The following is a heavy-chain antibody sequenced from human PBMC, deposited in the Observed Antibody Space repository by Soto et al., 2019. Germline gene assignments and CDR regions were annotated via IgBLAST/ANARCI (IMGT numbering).Heavy chain of an antibody. CDR2: INHSGST. V-gene: IGHV4-34*01. J-gene: IGHJ4*02. Sequence: PSETLSLTCAVYGGSFSGYYWSWIRQPPGKGLEWIGEINHSGSTNYNPSLKSRVTISVDTSKNQFSLKLSSVTAADTAVYYCARGGGEWNYFMYFDYWGQGPLVTVSS. CDR1: GGSFSGYY. CDR3: ARGGGEWNYFMYFDY. D-gene: IGHD1-7*01.